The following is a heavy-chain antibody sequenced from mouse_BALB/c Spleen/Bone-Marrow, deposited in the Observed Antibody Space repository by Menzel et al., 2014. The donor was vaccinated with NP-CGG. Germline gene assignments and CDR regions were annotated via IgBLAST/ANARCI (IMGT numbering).Heavy chain of an antibody. V-gene: IGHV14-3*02. CDR1: GFNIKDTY. J-gene: IGHJ2*01. CDR2: IDPANGNT. CDR3: ALYYDYDVGY. D-gene: IGHD2-4*01. Sequence: VQLKESGAELVKPGASAKLSCTASGFNIKDTYMHWVKQRPEQGLEWIGRIDPANGNTKYDPKFQGKATITADTSSNTAYLRLSSLTSEDTAVYYCALYYDYDVGYWGQGTTLTVSS.